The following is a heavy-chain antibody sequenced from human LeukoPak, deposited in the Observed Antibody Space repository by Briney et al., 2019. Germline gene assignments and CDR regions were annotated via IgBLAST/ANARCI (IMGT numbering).Heavy chain of an antibody. CDR1: GGSISSYY. CDR3: ARGGGGYCSSTSCYEDFQH. J-gene: IGHJ1*01. D-gene: IGHD2-2*01. CDR2: IYYSGST. V-gene: IGHV4-59*01. Sequence: PSETLSLTCTVSGGSISSYYWSWIRQPPGKGLEWIGYIYYSGSTNYNPSLKSRATISVDTSKNQFSLKLSSVTAADTAVYYCARGGGGYCSSTSCYEDFQHWGQGTLVTVSS.